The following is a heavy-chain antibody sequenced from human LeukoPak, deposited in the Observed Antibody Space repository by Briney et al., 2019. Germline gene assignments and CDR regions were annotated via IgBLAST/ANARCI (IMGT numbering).Heavy chain of an antibody. Sequence: GASVKVSCKASGYTFTGYYMHWVRQAPGQGLEWMGWINPNSGGTNYAQKFQDRVTMTRDTSISTAYMELSRLRHDDTALYYCARVREGYGDYPLEGAFDIWGQGTMVTVSS. CDR3: ARVREGYGDYPLEGAFDI. V-gene: IGHV1-2*02. D-gene: IGHD4-17*01. J-gene: IGHJ3*02. CDR1: GYTFTGYY. CDR2: INPNSGGT.